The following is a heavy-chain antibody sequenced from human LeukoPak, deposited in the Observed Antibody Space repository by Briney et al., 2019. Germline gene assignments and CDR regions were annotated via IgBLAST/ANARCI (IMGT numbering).Heavy chain of an antibody. V-gene: IGHV1-2*02. CDR2: INPNSGGT. CDR3: ARSPRNSIVGERGTFDY. CDR1: GYTFTSYH. J-gene: IGHJ4*02. Sequence: GASVKVSCKASGYTFTSYHMHWVRQAPGQGLEWMGWINPNSGGTNYAQKFQGRVTMTRDTSISTAYMELSRLRSDDTAVYYCARSPRNSIVGERGTFDYWGQGTLVTVSS. D-gene: IGHD1-26*01.